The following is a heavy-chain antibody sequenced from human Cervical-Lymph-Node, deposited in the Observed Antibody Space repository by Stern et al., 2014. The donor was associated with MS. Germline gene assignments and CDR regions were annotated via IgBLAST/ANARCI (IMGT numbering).Heavy chain of an antibody. Sequence: QVQLGQSGGGVVQPGRSLRVSCATAGFTFTSYAMNWVRQAPGKGLEWVAAISYDGNTKYYADSVKGRFTISRDNSKNTLFLQMSSLRPEDTAVYYCVRERSSRGFDYWGQGSLVTVSS. J-gene: IGHJ4*02. CDR2: ISYDGNTK. CDR3: VRERSSRGFDY. D-gene: IGHD5/OR15-5a*01. V-gene: IGHV3-30-3*01. CDR1: GFTFTSYA.